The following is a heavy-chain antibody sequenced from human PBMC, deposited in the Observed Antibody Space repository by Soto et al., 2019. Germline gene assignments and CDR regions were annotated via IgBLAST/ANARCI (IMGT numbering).Heavy chain of an antibody. V-gene: IGHV1-69*01. CDR1: GGPYNSFA. Sequence: KVSLKASGGPYNSFAISWVRRAPGQGLEWIGGIIPVFGTATYAQKFRGRVTITAEESTSTAYMELSSLTSEDTAVYYCARFLGGAGSYYDGQNYNYYNGMDVWGQGTTVTVSS. J-gene: IGHJ6*02. D-gene: IGHD3-10*01. CDR3: ARFLGGAGSYYDGQNYNYYNGMDV. CDR2: IIPVFGTA.